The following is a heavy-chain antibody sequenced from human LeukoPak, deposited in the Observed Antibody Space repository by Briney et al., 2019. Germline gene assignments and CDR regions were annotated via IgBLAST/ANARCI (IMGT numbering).Heavy chain of an antibody. D-gene: IGHD1-1*01. V-gene: IGHV3-7*01. CDR2: IKQDGSEK. Sequence: GGSLRLSCAVSGFTFSFYGMSWVRQAPGKGLEWVANIKQDGSEKYYVDSVKGRFTISRDNAKNSLYLQMNSLRVEDTAVYYCGRDFGTVEMGPVDYWGQGTLVTVSS. J-gene: IGHJ4*02. CDR1: GFTFSFYG. CDR3: GRDFGTVEMGPVDY.